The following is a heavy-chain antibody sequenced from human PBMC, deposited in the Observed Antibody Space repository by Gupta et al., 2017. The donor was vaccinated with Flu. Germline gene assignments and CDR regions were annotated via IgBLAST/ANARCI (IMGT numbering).Heavy chain of an antibody. V-gene: IGHV3-74*01. CDR3: GRGNGHGFDN. CDR1: GFTFSSYW. D-gene: IGHD4-17*01. Sequence: EVQLVESGGGLVQPGGSLRLSCAASGFTFSSYWMHWVRQAPGKGLVWVSRMNSDGSSTSYADSVKGRFTISRDNAKNTLYLQMNSLRAEDTAVYYCGRGNGHGFDNWGQGTLVTVSS. J-gene: IGHJ4*02. CDR2: MNSDGSST.